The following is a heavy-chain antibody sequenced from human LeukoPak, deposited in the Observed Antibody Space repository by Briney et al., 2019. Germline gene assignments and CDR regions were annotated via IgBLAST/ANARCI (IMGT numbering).Heavy chain of an antibody. CDR1: GFTFSSYA. Sequence: GGSLRLSCAASGFTFSSYAMSWVRQAPGKGLEWVSAISGSGGSTYYADSVKGRFTISRDNAKNSLYLQMNSLRAEDTAVYYCARGGYYGSGDYFDYWGQGTLVTVSS. CDR3: ARGGYYGSGDYFDY. CDR2: ISGSGGST. D-gene: IGHD3-10*01. J-gene: IGHJ4*02. V-gene: IGHV3-23*01.